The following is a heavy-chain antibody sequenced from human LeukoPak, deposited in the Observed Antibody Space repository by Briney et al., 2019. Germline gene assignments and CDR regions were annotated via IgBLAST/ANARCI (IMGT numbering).Heavy chain of an antibody. CDR3: AREMGDREFYFDY. CDR2: IIPIVDVT. Sequence: ASVKVSCKASGGTFSNFAFSWVRQAPGQGLQWVGRIIPIVDVTSYAQNFKGRVTTTADESTTTAYMELSSLRSEDTAVYYCAREMGDREFYFDYWGQGTLVTVSS. D-gene: IGHD3-10*01. CDR1: GGTFSNFA. V-gene: IGHV1-69*04. J-gene: IGHJ4*02.